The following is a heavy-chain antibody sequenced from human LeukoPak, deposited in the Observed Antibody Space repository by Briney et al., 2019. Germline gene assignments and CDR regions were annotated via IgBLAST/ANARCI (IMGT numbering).Heavy chain of an antibody. CDR1: GFTFSSYG. Sequence: GGSLRLSCAASGFTFSSYGMHWVRQAPGKGLEWVAFIRYDGSNKYYADSVKGRFTISRDNSKNTLYLQMNSLRAEDTAVYYCARCVVVALLDAFDIWGQGTMVTVSS. V-gene: IGHV3-30*02. CDR2: IRYDGSNK. CDR3: ARCVVVALLDAFDI. D-gene: IGHD2-15*01. J-gene: IGHJ3*02.